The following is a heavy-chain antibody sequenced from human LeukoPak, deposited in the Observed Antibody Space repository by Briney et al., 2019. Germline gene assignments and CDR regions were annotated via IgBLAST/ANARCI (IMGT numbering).Heavy chain of an antibody. CDR3: ARRYCSSTSCSIYYFDY. D-gene: IGHD2-2*01. CDR1: GYTFTSYG. V-gene: IGHV1-18*01. CDR2: ISAYNGNT. Sequence: ASVKVSCKASGYTFTSYGISWVRQAPGQGLEWMGWISAYNGNTNYAQKLQGGVTMTIDTSTSTAYMELRSLRSDDTAVYYCARRYCSSTSCSIYYFDYWGQGTLVTVSS. J-gene: IGHJ4*02.